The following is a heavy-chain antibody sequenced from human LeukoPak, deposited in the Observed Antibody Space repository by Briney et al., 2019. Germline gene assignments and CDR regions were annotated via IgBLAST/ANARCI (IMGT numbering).Heavy chain of an antibody. V-gene: IGHV3-74*01. CDR2: ISGDGSST. CDR3: ASGSYGHY. Sequence: PGGSLRLSCAASGFTFSNFWIHWVRQAPGKGLVWVSRISGDGSSTNYADSVKGRFTISRDNAKNTLYLQMNSLRAEDSAVYYCASGSYGHYWGQGTLVTVSS. CDR1: GFTFSNFW. D-gene: IGHD1-26*01. J-gene: IGHJ4*02.